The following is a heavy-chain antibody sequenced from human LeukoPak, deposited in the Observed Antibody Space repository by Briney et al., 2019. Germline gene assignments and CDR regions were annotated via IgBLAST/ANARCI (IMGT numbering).Heavy chain of an antibody. V-gene: IGHV3-21*01. J-gene: IGHJ3*02. D-gene: IGHD4-17*01. CDR2: ISSSSSYI. CDR1: GFTFSSYS. CDR3: ASGMTTVTTGAFDI. Sequence: GGSLRLSCAASGFTFSSYSMNWVRQAPGKGLEWVSSISSSSSYIYYADSVKGRFTISRDNAKNSLYLQMNSLRAEDTAVYYCASGMTTVTTGAFDIWGQGTTVTVSS.